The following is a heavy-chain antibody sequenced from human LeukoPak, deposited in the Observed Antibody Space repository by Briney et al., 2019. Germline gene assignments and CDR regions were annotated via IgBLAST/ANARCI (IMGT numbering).Heavy chain of an antibody. CDR1: GFTFDDYA. D-gene: IGHD5-18*01. CDR3: AKDEGRYSYGFLDAFDF. CDR2: ISWNSGSI. V-gene: IGHV3-9*03. J-gene: IGHJ3*01. Sequence: GGSLRLSCAASGFTFDDYAMHWVRQAPGKGLEWVSGISWNSGSIGYADSVKGRFTISRDNAKSSLYLQMNSLRAEDMALYYCAKDEGRYSYGFLDAFDFWGQGTMVTVSS.